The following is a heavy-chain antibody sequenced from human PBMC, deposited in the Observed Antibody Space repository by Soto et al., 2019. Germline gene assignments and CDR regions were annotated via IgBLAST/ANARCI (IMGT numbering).Heavy chain of an antibody. CDR2: FDPEDGET. J-gene: IGHJ4*02. D-gene: IGHD6-6*01. CDR3: ATTMSRYSSSSDSPEY. V-gene: IGHV1-24*01. CDR1: GYTLTELS. Sequence: QVQLVQSGAEVKKPGASVKVSCKVSGYTLTELSMHWVRQAPGKGLEWMGGFDPEDGETIYAQKFQGRVTMTEDTSTDTAYMELSSLRSEDTAVYYCATTMSRYSSSSDSPEYWGQGTLVTVSS.